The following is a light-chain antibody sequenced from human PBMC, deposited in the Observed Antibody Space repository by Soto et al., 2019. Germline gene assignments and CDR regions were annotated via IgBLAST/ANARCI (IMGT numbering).Light chain of an antibody. V-gene: IGKV1-39*01. Sequence: DIKLTQSPSSLSASVGDTVTITCRASDRISNYLNWYQQKPGKAPKLLIFGASSLQSGVPSRFSGSGSGTGCTLTISSLEPEDFANYFCKQGYSALGGLTFGGGTKVEIK. CDR3: KQGYSALGGLT. J-gene: IGKJ4*01. CDR2: GAS. CDR1: DRISNY.